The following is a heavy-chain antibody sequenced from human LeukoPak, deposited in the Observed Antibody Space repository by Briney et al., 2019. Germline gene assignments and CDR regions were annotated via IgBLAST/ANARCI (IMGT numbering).Heavy chain of an antibody. CDR2: INPSGSST. Sequence: GASVKVSCKASGYSFTSHYMHWVRQAPGQGLEWLGLINPSGSSTLYAQKFQGRVTMTEDTSTDTAYMELSSLRSEDTAVYYCATDLRLLGAFDIWGQGTMVTVSS. V-gene: IGHV1-46*01. D-gene: IGHD3-16*01. CDR3: ATDLRLLGAFDI. J-gene: IGHJ3*02. CDR1: GYSFTSHY.